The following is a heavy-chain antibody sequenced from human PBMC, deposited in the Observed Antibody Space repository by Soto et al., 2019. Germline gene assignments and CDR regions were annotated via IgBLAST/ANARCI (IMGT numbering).Heavy chain of an antibody. D-gene: IGHD2-2*01. CDR1: GGSISSYY. CDR2: IYYSGST. V-gene: IGHV4-59*08. CDR3: ARHSDIVVVPAAPPGWWFDP. J-gene: IGHJ5*02. Sequence: ETLSLTCTVSGGSISSYYWSWIRQPPGKGLEWIGYIYYSGSTNYNPSLKSRVTISVDTSKNQFSLKLSSVTAADTAVYYCARHSDIVVVPAAPPGWWFDPWGQGTLVTVSS.